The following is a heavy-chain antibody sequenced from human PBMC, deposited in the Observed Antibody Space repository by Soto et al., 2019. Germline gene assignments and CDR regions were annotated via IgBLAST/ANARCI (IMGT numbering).Heavy chain of an antibody. D-gene: IGHD2-21*01. Sequence: GGSLRLSCVVSGFSFNYAIIWVRQAPGKGQEWVSGITGGGSTEYVASVKGRFTISRDNSKNTVHLQMNSLRAEDTAMYYCAKHAVYNDGLWIVSDWGQGTLVTVYS. CDR1: GFSFNYA. J-gene: IGHJ4*02. V-gene: IGHV3-23*01. CDR3: AKHAVYNDGLWIVSD. CDR2: ITGGGST.